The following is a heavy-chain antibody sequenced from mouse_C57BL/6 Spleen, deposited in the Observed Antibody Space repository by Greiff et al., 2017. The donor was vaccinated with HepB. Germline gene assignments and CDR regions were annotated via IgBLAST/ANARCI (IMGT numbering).Heavy chain of an antibody. CDR2: INPNNGGT. J-gene: IGHJ4*01. CDR3: ARSEGTTVPNYYAMDY. CDR1: GYTFTDYN. V-gene: IGHV1-18*01. Sequence: EVQLQQSGPELVKPGASVKIPCKASGYTFTDYNMDWVKQSHGKSLEWIGDINPNNGGTIYNQKFKGKATLTVDKSSSTAYMELRSLTSEDTAVYYCARSEGTTVPNYYAMDYWGQGTSVTVSS. D-gene: IGHD1-1*01.